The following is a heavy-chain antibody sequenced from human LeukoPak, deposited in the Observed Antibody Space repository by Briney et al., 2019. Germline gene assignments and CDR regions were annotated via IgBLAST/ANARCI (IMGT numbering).Heavy chain of an antibody. Sequence: GGSLRLSCAASGFTFSSYWMHWVRQAPGKGLVWVSRIKSDGSTNYADSVKGRFTISRDNAKNTVSLQMNSLRAEDTGVYYCXXXXXEXGGYXPEYFRHWGQGTLVTVSS. J-gene: IGHJ1*01. D-gene: IGHD3-22*01. CDR1: GFTFSSYW. V-gene: IGHV3-74*01. CDR3: XXXXXEXGGYXPEYFRH. CDR2: IKSDGST.